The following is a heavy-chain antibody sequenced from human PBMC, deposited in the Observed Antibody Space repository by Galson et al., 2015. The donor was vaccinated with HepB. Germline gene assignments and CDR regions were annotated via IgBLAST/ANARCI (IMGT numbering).Heavy chain of an antibody. V-gene: IGHV4-34*01. CDR2: INHSGST. J-gene: IGHJ3*02. Sequence: ETLSLTCAVYGGSFSGYYWSWIRQPPGKGLEWIGEINHSGSTNYNPSLKSRVTISVDTSKNQFSLKLSSVTAADTAVYYCARSLRITMVRDRYYAFDIWGQGTMVTVSS. D-gene: IGHD3-10*01. CDR1: GGSFSGYY. CDR3: ARSLRITMVRDRYYAFDI.